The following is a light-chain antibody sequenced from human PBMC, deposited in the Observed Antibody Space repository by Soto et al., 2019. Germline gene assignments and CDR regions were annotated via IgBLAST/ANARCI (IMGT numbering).Light chain of an antibody. Sequence: EVVMTQSPATLSVSPGEGATLSCRASQSVSSNLAWFQQKPGQVPRLLIYGASTRATGVPARFRGSGSGTEFPTIISSLHYEDFAVYYYQHYNNSPYTFGPGTKLDTK. CDR2: GAS. CDR3: QHYNNSPYT. V-gene: IGKV3-15*01. CDR1: QSVSSN. J-gene: IGKJ2*01.